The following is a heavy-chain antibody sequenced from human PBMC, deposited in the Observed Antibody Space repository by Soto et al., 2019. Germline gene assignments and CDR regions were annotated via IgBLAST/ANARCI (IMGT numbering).Heavy chain of an antibody. CDR3: ARDLHDTSGYYSYYFDY. CDR1: GFTFRSYG. Sequence: QMQLVESGGGVVQPGRSLRLSCAASGFTFRSYGMHWVRQAPGKGLEWVAIIWYDGSNKYYADSVKGRFTISRDNSKNTLYLQMNSLRAEDTAVYYCARDLHDTSGYYSYYFDYWGQGTLVTVSS. D-gene: IGHD3-22*01. CDR2: IWYDGSNK. V-gene: IGHV3-33*01. J-gene: IGHJ4*02.